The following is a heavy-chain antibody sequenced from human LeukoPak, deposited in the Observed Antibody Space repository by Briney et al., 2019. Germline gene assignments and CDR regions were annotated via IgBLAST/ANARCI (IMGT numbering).Heavy chain of an antibody. Sequence: GGSLRLSCAVSGFTVSNNYMNWVRLAPGKRLEWVSIIHSGGATYYADSVKGRFTISRDNSKNTLYLQMNSLRAEDTAVYYCAKDSPSITPYFDYWGQGTLVTVSS. CDR3: AKDSPSITPYFDY. CDR2: IHSGGAT. V-gene: IGHV3-66*01. J-gene: IGHJ4*02. CDR1: GFTVSNNY. D-gene: IGHD5-12*01.